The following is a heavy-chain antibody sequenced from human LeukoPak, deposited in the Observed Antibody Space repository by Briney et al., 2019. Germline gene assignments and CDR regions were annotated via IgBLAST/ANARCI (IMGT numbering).Heavy chain of an antibody. CDR3: AKDLAARMSTPRDNWFDP. J-gene: IGHJ5*02. CDR1: GFTFSNAW. V-gene: IGHV3-23*01. CDR2: ISGSGGST. D-gene: IGHD6-6*01. Sequence: QAGGSLRLSCAASGFTFSNAWMSWVRQAPGKGLEWVSAISGSGGSTYYADSVKGRFTISRDNSKTTLYLHINSLRAEDTAVYYCAKDLAARMSTPRDNWFDPWGQGTLVTVSS.